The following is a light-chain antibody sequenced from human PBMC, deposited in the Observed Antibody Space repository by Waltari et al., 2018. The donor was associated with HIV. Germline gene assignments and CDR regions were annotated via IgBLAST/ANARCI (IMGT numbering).Light chain of an antibody. J-gene: IGLJ2*01. CDR2: DTT. V-gene: IGLV7-46*01. CDR1: TGAVTSGHY. CDR3: LLSYSGARV. Sequence: QAVVTQEPSLTVSPGGTVTLTCGSSTGAVTSGHYPSWFKQKPGQAPRTLIYDTTNRHAWTPSRFSGSLRGGEAALTLSGAQREDEAEYYCLLSYSGARVFGGGTKLTVL.